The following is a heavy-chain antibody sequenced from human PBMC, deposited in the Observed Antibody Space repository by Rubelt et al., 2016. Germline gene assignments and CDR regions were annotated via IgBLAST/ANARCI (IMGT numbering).Heavy chain of an antibody. Sequence: QVQLVQSGSELKKPGASVKVSCKASGYAFTRYPMNWVRQAPGQGLEWLGWINTETGKPTYAQGFTGRFVFSLDTSVNTAYLQISSRNADDTAVYYCARWGSTTLSPGGFYFDFWGQGTLVTVSS. CDR3: ARWGSTTLSPGGFYFDF. CDR1: GYAFTRYP. V-gene: IGHV7-4-1*02. D-gene: IGHD6-13*01. CDR2: INTETGKP. J-gene: IGHJ4*02.